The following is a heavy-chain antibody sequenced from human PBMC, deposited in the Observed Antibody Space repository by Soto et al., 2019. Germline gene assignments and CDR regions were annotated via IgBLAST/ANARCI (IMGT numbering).Heavy chain of an antibody. CDR2: IHGSGAIT. Sequence: VGSLRLSCAASGLTFSRFAMSWVRQAPGKGLEWVATIHGSGAITNYADSVRGRFTISRDNSKDTMYLQLNTLRVEDTAVYYCAKDKGPGSYTNWCFDVWGRGTLVTVSS. CDR1: GLTFSRFA. CDR3: AKDKGPGSYTNWCFDV. D-gene: IGHD3-10*01. J-gene: IGHJ2*01. V-gene: IGHV3-23*01.